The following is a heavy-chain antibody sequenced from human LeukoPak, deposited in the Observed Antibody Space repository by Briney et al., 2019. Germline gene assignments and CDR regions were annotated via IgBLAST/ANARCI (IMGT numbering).Heavy chain of an antibody. CDR1: GGSISSGSYY. CDR3: ERDGDDYGDLSFDY. Sequence: SETLSLTCTVSGGSISSGSYYWSWIRQPAGKGLEWIGRIYTSGSTNYNPSLKSRVTISVDTSKNQFSLKLSSVTAAETAVYYCERDGDDYGDLSFDYWGQGTLVTVSS. V-gene: IGHV4-61*02. J-gene: IGHJ4*02. D-gene: IGHD4-17*01. CDR2: IYTSGST.